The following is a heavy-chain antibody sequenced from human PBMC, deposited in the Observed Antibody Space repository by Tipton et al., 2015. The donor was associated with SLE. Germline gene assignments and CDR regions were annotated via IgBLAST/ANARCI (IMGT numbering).Heavy chain of an antibody. J-gene: IGHJ3*02. V-gene: IGHV1-18*01. D-gene: IGHD2-2*02. Sequence: QSGPEVKKPGASVKVSCKASGYTFTSYGISWVRQAPGQGLEWMGWISAYNGNTNDAQKLQGRVTMTTDTSTSTAYMELRSLRSDDTAVYYCASPGYCSSTSCYTRGAFDIWGQGTMVTVSS. CDR2: ISAYNGNT. CDR3: ASPGYCSSTSCYTRGAFDI. CDR1: GYTFTSYG.